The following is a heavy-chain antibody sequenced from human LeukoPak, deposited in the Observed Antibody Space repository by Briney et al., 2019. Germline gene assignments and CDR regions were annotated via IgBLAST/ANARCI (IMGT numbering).Heavy chain of an antibody. J-gene: IGHJ3*02. D-gene: IGHD3-9*01. CDR2: IRYDGSNK. V-gene: IGHV3-30*02. CDR1: GFTFSSYG. CDR3: ARRSTLNYDILTGPRRYAFDI. Sequence: GGSLRLSCAASGFTFSSYGMHWVRQAPGKGLEWVAFIRYDGSNKYYADSVKGRFTISRNNSKNTLYLQMNSLRAEDTAVYYCARRSTLNYDILTGPRRYAFDIWGQGTMVTVSS.